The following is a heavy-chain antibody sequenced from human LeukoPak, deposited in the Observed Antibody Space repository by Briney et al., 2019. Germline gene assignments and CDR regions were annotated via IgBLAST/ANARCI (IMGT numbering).Heavy chain of an antibody. D-gene: IGHD3-22*01. CDR3: AAAAYYYDSSGYYSVAFDI. J-gene: IGHJ3*02. V-gene: IGHV1-58*01. CDR2: IVVGSGNT. Sequence: SVKVSCKASGFTFTSSAVQWVRQARGQRLEWIGWIVVGSGNTNYAQKFQERVTITRDMSTSTAYMELSSLRSEDTAVYYCAAAAYYYDSSGYYSVAFDIWGQGTMVTVSS. CDR1: GFTFTSSA.